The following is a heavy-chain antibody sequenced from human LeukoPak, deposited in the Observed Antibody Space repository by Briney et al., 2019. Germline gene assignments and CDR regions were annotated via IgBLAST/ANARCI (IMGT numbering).Heavy chain of an antibody. D-gene: IGHD3-16*01. CDR3: ARGGGDMVYFDY. V-gene: IGHV4-39*01. CDR1: GGSISSSSYY. J-gene: IGHJ4*02. CDR2: IYYSGST. Sequence: SETLSLTCTVSGGSISSSSYYWGWIRQPPGKGLEWIGSIYYSGSTYYNPSLKSRVTISADTSKNQFSLKLSSVTAADTAVYYCARGGGDMVYFDYWGQGTLVTVSS.